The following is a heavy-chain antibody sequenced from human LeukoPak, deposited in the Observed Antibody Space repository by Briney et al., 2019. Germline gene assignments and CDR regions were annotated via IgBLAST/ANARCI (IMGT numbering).Heavy chain of an antibody. CDR1: GFTFDDYA. Sequence: GGSLRLSCAASGFTFDDYAMHWVRQAPGKGLEWVSGISWNSGSIGYADSVKGRFTISRDNSKNTLYLQMNSLRAEDTAVYYCAKNAGITIFGVEITYYYYGMDVWGQGTTVTVSS. J-gene: IGHJ6*02. D-gene: IGHD3-3*01. CDR2: ISWNSGSI. CDR3: AKNAGITIFGVEITYYYYGMDV. V-gene: IGHV3-9*01.